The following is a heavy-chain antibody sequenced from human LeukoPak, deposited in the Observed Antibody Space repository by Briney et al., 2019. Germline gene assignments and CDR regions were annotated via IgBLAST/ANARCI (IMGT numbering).Heavy chain of an antibody. CDR3: ARDDHIVVVPAAMNSGGYYYYYGMDV. Sequence: SGTLSLTCAVSGGSISSSNWWSWVRQPPGKGLEWIGEIYHSGSTNYNPSLKSRVTISVDKSKNQFSLKLSSVTAADTAVYYCARDDHIVVVPAAMNSGGYYYYYGMDVGGKGTTVTVSS. CDR1: GGSISSSNW. D-gene: IGHD2-2*01. J-gene: IGHJ6*04. CDR2: IYHSGST. V-gene: IGHV4-4*02.